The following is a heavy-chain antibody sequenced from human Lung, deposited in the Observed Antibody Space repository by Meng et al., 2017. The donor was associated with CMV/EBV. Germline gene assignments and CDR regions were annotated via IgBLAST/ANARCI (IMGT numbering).Heavy chain of an antibody. CDR1: GFTFTAHY. CDR3: ARDHEHQPLLNNWFEP. Sequence: ASXXVSXKASGFTFTAHYIHWVRQAPGQGLEWMGWINPNSGGANYAQKFQGRVTMTRDTSISTAYMELSGLTSDDTAVYFCARDHEHQPLLNNWFEPGGQGTXVTVSS. V-gene: IGHV1-2*02. CDR2: INPNSGGA. J-gene: IGHJ5*02. D-gene: IGHD2-2*01.